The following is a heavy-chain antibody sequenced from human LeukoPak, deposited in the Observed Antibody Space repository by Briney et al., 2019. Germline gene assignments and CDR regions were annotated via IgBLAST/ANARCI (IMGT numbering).Heavy chain of an antibody. Sequence: ASVKVSCKASGYTFPSYDINWARQATGQGLEWMGWMNPNSGNTGYAQKFQGRVTMTRNTSISTAYMELSSLRSEDTAVYYCARGLSLEAFDIWGQGTMVTVPS. D-gene: IGHD1-26*01. CDR3: ARGLSLEAFDI. V-gene: IGHV1-8*01. CDR1: GYTFPSYD. J-gene: IGHJ3*02. CDR2: MNPNSGNT.